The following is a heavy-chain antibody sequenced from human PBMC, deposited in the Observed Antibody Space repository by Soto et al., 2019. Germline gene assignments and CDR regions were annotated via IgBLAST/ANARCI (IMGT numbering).Heavy chain of an antibody. CDR3: ARLSNDFWSGYSPLGY. D-gene: IGHD3-3*01. Sequence: EVQLVQSGAEVKKPGESLKISCKGSGYSFTSYWIGWVRQMPGKGLEWMGIIYPGDSDTRYSPSFQGQVTISADKSISTAYLQWSSLKASDTAMYYCARLSNDFWSGYSPLGYWGQGTLVTVSS. V-gene: IGHV5-51*01. CDR1: GYSFTSYW. CDR2: IYPGDSDT. J-gene: IGHJ4*02.